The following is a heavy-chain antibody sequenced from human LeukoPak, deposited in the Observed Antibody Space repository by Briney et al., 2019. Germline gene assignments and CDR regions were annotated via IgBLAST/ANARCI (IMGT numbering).Heavy chain of an antibody. CDR2: INAGNDNT. J-gene: IGHJ5*02. D-gene: IGHD3-10*01. Sequence: GASVKVSCKGSGYTFTSYVMHWVRQAPGQRLEWMGWINAGNDNTKYSQKLQGRVTITRDTSASTAYMELSSLRSEDTAVYYCARDGLYYGSGSSMDPQNWFDPWGQGTLVTVSS. CDR3: ARDGLYYGSGSSMDPQNWFDP. CDR1: GYTFTSYV. V-gene: IGHV1-3*01.